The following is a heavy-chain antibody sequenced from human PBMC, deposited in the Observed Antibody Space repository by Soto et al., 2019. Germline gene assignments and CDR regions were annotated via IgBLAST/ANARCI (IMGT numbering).Heavy chain of an antibody. CDR1: GYTFTGYY. CDR2: INPNSGGT. Sequence: GASVKVSSTASGYTFTGYYMRWVRQAARQGPPWMGWINPNSGGTNYAQKFQGWVTMTRDTSISTAYMELSRLRSDETAVYYCAREGLSIIAGTRGWYDPWGEGTLDTVSA. CDR3: AREGLSIIAGTRGWYDP. D-gene: IGHD1-7*01. V-gene: IGHV1-2*04. J-gene: IGHJ5*02.